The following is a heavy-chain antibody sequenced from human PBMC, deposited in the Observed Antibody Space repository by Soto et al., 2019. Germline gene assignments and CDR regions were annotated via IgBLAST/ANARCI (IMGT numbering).Heavy chain of an antibody. V-gene: IGHV3-74*01. J-gene: IGHJ6*02. D-gene: IGHD4-17*01. Sequence: PGGSLRLSCAASGFTFTNYWMHWVRQAPGKGLVWVSRISSDGTSTTYADSVKGRFTISRDNAKNTLYLQVNSLRAEDTAVYYCARDLRTYEYGMDLWGQGTTVTVSS. CDR1: GFTFTNYW. CDR2: ISSDGTST. CDR3: ARDLRTYEYGMDL.